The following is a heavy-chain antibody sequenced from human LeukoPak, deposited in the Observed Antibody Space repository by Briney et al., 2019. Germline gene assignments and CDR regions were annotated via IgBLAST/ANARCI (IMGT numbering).Heavy chain of an antibody. CDR3: ARGPPSRVTIFGVVPGGYFDY. Sequence: SQTLSLTCTVSGGSISSGGYDWSWIRQHPGKGLEWIGYIYYSGSTYYNPSLKSRVTISVDTSKNQFSLKLSSVTAADTAVYYCARGPPSRVTIFGVVPGGYFDYWGQGTLVTVSS. V-gene: IGHV4-31*03. J-gene: IGHJ4*02. CDR2: IYYSGST. D-gene: IGHD3-3*01. CDR1: GGSISSGGYD.